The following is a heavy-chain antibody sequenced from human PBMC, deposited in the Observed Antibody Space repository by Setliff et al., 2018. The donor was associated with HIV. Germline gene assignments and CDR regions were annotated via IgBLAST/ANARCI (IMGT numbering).Heavy chain of an antibody. J-gene: IGHJ3*02. Sequence: PSETLSLTCTVSGGSISSGSYYWSWIRQPAGKGLEWIGHIYTSGSTNYNPSLKSRVTISVDTSKNQFSLKLSSVTAADTAVYYCARPSDYNFWSDDIWGQGTMVTVS. CDR1: GGSISSGSYY. CDR2: IYTSGST. CDR3: ARPSDYNFWSDDI. D-gene: IGHD3-3*01. V-gene: IGHV4-61*09.